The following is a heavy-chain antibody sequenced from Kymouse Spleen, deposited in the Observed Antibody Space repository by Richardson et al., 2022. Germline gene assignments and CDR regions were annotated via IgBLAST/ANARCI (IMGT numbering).Heavy chain of an antibody. CDR3: AKDTRLRFLEWLPRFDP. Sequence: EVQLVESGGGLVQPGRSLRLSCAASGFTFDDYAMHWVRQAPGKGLEWVSGISWNSGSIGYADSVKGRFTISRDNAKNSLYLQMNSLRAEDTALYYCAKDTRLRFLEWLPRFDPWGQGTLVTVSS. V-gene: IGHV3-9*01. J-gene: IGHJ5*02. CDR1: GFTFDDYA. D-gene: IGHD3-3*01. CDR2: ISWNSGSI.